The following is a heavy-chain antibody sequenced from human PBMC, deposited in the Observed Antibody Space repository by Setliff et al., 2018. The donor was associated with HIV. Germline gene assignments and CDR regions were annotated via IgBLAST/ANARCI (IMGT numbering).Heavy chain of an antibody. Sequence: KPSETLSLTCTLDGLPFSDYYWNWIRQSPERGLEWIVELNHYGHLNYNPSLKSRVSVSVDTSQPQFSLIMSSVTAADTALYYCAITTVAVTTEMYWGQGTLVTVSS. CDR1: GLPFSDYY. D-gene: IGHD4-17*01. J-gene: IGHJ4*02. CDR2: LNHYGHL. CDR3: AITTVAVTTEMY. V-gene: IGHV4-34*01.